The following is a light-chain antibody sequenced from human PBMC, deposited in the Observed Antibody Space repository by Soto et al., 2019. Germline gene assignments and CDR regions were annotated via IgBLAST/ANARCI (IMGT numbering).Light chain of an antibody. CDR3: LQDYNYPWT. Sequence: AIQMTQSPSSLSASVGDRVTITCRASQGIRNDLGWYQQKPGRAPKFLIYGASSLQSGVPSRFSGSGSGTDFTLTISNLQPEDFATYYCLQDYNYPWTFGQGTKVEIK. J-gene: IGKJ1*01. V-gene: IGKV1-6*01. CDR2: GAS. CDR1: QGIRND.